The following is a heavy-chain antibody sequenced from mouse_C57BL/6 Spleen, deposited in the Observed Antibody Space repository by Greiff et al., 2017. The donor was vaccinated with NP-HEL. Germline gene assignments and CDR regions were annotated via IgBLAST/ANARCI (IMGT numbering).Heavy chain of an antibody. CDR1: GFSFNTYA. J-gene: IGHJ4*01. CDR2: IRSKSNNYAT. CDR3: VRHMRAMDY. Sequence: DVQLQESGGGLVQPKGSLKLSCAASGFSFNTYAMNWVRQAPGKGLEWVARIRSKSNNYATYYADSVKDRFTISRDDSESMLYLQMNNLKTEDTAMYYCVRHMRAMDYWGQGTSVTVSS. D-gene: IGHD2-3*01. V-gene: IGHV10-1*01.